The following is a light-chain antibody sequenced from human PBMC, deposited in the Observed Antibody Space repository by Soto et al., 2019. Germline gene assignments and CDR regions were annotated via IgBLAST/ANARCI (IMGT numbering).Light chain of an antibody. CDR3: SSYAGSSNV. V-gene: IGLV2-8*01. J-gene: IGLJ1*01. Sequence: QSALTQPPSASGSPGQSVAISCTGTSSDVGGYNYVSWYQQHPGKAPKLMIYEVNKRPSGVPDRSSGSKSGNTASLTVSGLQAEDEADYYCSSYAGSSNVFGTRTKVTVL. CDR1: SSDVGGYNY. CDR2: EVN.